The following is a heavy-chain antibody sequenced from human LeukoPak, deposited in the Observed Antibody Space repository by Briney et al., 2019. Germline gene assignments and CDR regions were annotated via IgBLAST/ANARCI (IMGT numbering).Heavy chain of an antibody. CDR3: ARDSLNALDY. D-gene: IGHD2-8*01. Sequence: PGRSLRLSCAASGFTFSSYAMHWVRQAPGKGLEWVAVISYDGSNKYYAGSVKGRFTISRDNSKNTLYLQMNSLRPEDTALYHCARDSLNALDYWGQGTLVTVSS. CDR2: ISYDGSNK. CDR1: GFTFSSYA. V-gene: IGHV3-30-3*01. J-gene: IGHJ4*02.